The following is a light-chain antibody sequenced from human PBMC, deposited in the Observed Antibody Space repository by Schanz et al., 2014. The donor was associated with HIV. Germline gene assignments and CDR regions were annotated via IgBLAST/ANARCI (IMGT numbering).Light chain of an antibody. CDR3: AAWDDSLKGWV. CDR1: GSNIRSNT. V-gene: IGLV1-44*01. CDR2: RNN. J-gene: IGLJ3*02. Sequence: QSVLTQPPSASGTPGQRVTISCSISGSNIRSNTINWFRHLPGTAPNLLISRNNQRPSGVPDRFSGSKSGTSASLAISGLQSEDEADYYCAAWDDSLKGWVFGGGTKVTVL.